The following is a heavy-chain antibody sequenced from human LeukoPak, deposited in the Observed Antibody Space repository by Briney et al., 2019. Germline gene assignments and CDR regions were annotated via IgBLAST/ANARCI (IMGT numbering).Heavy chain of an antibody. V-gene: IGHV3-30*02. J-gene: IGHJ4*02. D-gene: IGHD2-15*01. CDR1: GFTFSSYG. CDR3: AKVWAMEYCTGGSCYGVHY. Sequence: GGSLRLSCAASGFTFSSYGMHWVRQAPGKGLEWVAFIRYDGSNKYYADSVKGRFTISRDNSKNTLCLQMNSLRAEDTAVYYCAKVWAMEYCTGGSCYGVHYWGQGTLVTVSS. CDR2: IRYDGSNK.